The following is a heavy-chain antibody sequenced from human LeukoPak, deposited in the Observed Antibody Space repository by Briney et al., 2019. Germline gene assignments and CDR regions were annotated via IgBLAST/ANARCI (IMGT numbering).Heavy chain of an antibody. CDR3: ARDNYGPPDY. D-gene: IGHD4-17*01. CDR1: GFTVSSNY. J-gene: IGHJ4*02. Sequence: GGSLLLSCAASGFTVSSNYMSWVRQAPGKGLEWVSVIYSGGSTYYADSVKGRFTISRDNSKNTLYLQMNSLRAEDTAVYYCARDNYGPPDYWGQGTLVTVSS. CDR2: IYSGGST. V-gene: IGHV3-53*05.